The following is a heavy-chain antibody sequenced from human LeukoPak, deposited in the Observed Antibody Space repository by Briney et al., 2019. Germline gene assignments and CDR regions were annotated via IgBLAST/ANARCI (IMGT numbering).Heavy chain of an antibody. CDR2: ISYSGST. J-gene: IGHJ3*02. Sequence: SETLSLTCIVSGGSLSHYYWNWIRQTPGKGLEWIGYISYSGSTNYNPSLKSRVTISVDKSKTQFSLKLSSVTAADTAVYYCARDKWEPRYAFDIWGQGTMVTVSS. CDR3: ARDKWEPRYAFDI. CDR1: GGSLSHYY. V-gene: IGHV4-59*12. D-gene: IGHD1-26*01.